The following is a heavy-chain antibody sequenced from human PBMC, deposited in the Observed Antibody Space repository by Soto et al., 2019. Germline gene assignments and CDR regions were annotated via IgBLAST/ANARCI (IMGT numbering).Heavy chain of an antibody. Sequence: SETLSLTCAVSGGSISSGGYSWSRIRQPPGKGLEWIGYIYHSGSTYYNPSLKSRVTISVDTSKNQFSLKLSSVTAADTAVYYCARGNTPVDYWGQGTLVTVSS. V-gene: IGHV4-30-2*05. CDR2: IYHSGST. CDR3: ARGNTPVDY. J-gene: IGHJ4*02. D-gene: IGHD2-2*02. CDR1: GGSISSGGYS.